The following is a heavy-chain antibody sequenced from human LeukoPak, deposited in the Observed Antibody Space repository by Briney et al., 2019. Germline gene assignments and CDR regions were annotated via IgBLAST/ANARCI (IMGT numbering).Heavy chain of an antibody. Sequence: SESLSLTCTVSGGSISSSRYFWGWLRQPPGKGLEWIGNIYYSGNTYYNPSLKSRVTISVDTSKNQFSLKLSSVTAADTAVYYCARQDFWSGYYYDYWGQGTLVTVSS. J-gene: IGHJ4*02. CDR3: ARQDFWSGYYYDY. V-gene: IGHV4-39*01. D-gene: IGHD3-3*01. CDR1: GGSISSSRYF. CDR2: IYYSGNT.